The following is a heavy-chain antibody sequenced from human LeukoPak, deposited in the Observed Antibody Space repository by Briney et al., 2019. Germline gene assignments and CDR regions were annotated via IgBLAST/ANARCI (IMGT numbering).Heavy chain of an antibody. V-gene: IGHV1-69*13. D-gene: IGHD3-22*01. J-gene: IGHJ4*02. CDR2: IIPILGTA. Sequence: GASVKVSCKASGYTFTGYYMHWVRQAPGQGLEWMGGIIPILGTANYAQKFQGRVTITADESTSTAYMELSSLRSEDTAVYYCARDYYYDSSGYSPFDYWGQGTLVTVSS. CDR3: ARDYYYDSSGYSPFDY. CDR1: GYTFTGYY.